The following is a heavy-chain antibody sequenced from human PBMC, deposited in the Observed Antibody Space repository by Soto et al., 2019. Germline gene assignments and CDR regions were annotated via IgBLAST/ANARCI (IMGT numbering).Heavy chain of an antibody. Sequence: EVQLVESGGGLVQPGGSLRLSCAASGFTFSSYWMSWVRQAPGKGLEWVANIKQDGSEKYYVDSVKGRFTISRDNAKNSLYLQMNGLRAEDTAVYYCAREGHTTVTTPGDGSGGGYDFQHWGQGTLVTVSS. V-gene: IGHV3-7*01. D-gene: IGHD4-17*01. CDR3: AREGHTTVTTPGDGSGGGYDFQH. J-gene: IGHJ1*01. CDR2: IKQDGSEK. CDR1: GFTFSSYW.